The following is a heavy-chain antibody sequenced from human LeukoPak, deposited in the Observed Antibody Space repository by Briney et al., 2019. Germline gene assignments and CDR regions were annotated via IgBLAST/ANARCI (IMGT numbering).Heavy chain of an antibody. CDR2: IYHTGST. D-gene: IGHD3-10*01. CDR1: GDSITSKKW. J-gene: IGHJ3*01. CDR3: ARGMWFDTLFSAFDV. V-gene: IGHV4-4*02. Sequence: SETLSLTCSVSGDSITSKKWWTWVRQTPEKGLEWIGEIYHTGSTNYNPSVEGRVTISIDKSKNQFSLMLNSVTAADTALYFCARGMWFDTLFSAFDVWGQGTMVSVSS.